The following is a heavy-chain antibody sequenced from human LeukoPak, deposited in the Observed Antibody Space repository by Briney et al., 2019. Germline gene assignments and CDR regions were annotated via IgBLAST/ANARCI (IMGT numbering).Heavy chain of an antibody. V-gene: IGHV1-8*03. Sequence: ASVKVSCKASGYTSTSYGISWVRQAPGQGLEWMGWMNPNSGNTGYAQKFQGRVTITRNTSISTAYMELSSLRSEDTAVYYCARGSYSNYPYWGQGTLVTVSS. J-gene: IGHJ4*02. CDR3: ARGSYSNYPY. D-gene: IGHD4-11*01. CDR2: MNPNSGNT. CDR1: GYTSTSYG.